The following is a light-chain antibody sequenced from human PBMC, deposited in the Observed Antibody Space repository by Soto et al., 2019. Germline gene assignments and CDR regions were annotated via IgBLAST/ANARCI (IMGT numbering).Light chain of an antibody. Sequence: EIVMTQSPATLSLSQGERATLSCRASQSVTSNYLSWYQQKPGQAPRLLIYGASTRATDIPARFSGSGSGTDFTLTISSLQPEDFAVYYCQQDYNLPITFGQGTRLEI. J-gene: IGKJ5*01. V-gene: IGKV3D-7*01. CDR2: GAS. CDR3: QQDYNLPIT. CDR1: QSVTSNY.